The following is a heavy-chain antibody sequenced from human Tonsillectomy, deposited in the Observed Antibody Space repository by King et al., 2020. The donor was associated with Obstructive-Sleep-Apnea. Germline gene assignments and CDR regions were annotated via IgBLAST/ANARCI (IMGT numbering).Heavy chain of an antibody. CDR1: GSSFSTYY. CDR3: ARGVAVAGAEFFQQ. Sequence: QLQESGPGLVKPSETLSLTCTVSGSSFSTYYWSWIRQPPGKGLEWIGYVCNTGATKYSPSLQSRVTISVDTSKNQFSLKLSSVTAADTAVYYCARGVAVAGAEFFQQWGQGTLVTVSS. CDR2: VCNTGAT. J-gene: IGHJ1*01. V-gene: IGHV4-59*01. D-gene: IGHD6-19*01.